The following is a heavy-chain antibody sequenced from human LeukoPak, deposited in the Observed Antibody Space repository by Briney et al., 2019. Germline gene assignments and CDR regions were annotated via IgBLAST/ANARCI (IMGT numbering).Heavy chain of an antibody. Sequence: GGSLRLSCAASGFTFSSYAMSWVRQAPGKGLEWVSAISGSGGSTYYADSVKGRFTISRDNSKNTLYLQMNSLRAEDTAVCYCAKDRLFARIAAAGTGDAFDIWGQGTMVTVSS. CDR3: AKDRLFARIAAAGTGDAFDI. V-gene: IGHV3-23*01. CDR1: GFTFSSYA. CDR2: ISGSGGST. J-gene: IGHJ3*02. D-gene: IGHD6-13*01.